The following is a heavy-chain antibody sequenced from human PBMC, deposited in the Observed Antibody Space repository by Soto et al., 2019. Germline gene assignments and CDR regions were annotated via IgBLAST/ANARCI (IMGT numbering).Heavy chain of an antibody. Sequence: EAQVVESGGGVVQPGGSLRLSCAASGFTFSSYWMHWVRQAPGKGLVWVSRINSDGSNTYYADSVKGRFTISRDNAKNTLQLQMFSLRAEETAVYYWARDYGDTVTLDNWGQGTLVTVSS. V-gene: IGHV3-74*01. J-gene: IGHJ4*02. D-gene: IGHD4-17*01. CDR1: GFTFSSYW. CDR3: ARDYGDTVTLDN. CDR2: INSDGSNT.